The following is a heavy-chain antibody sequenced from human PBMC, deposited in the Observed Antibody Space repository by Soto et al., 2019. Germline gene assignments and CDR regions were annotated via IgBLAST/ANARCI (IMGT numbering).Heavy chain of an antibody. CDR2: IYHSGST. V-gene: IGHV4-30-2*01. J-gene: IGHJ6*02. Sequence: ASETLSLTCAVSGGSISSGGYSWSWIRQPPGKGLEWIGYIYHSGSTYYNPSLKSRVTISVDRSKNQFSLRLSSVTAADTAVYYCARVLAMDYGDYAPGSDYYYYGMDVWGQGTTVTVSS. CDR1: GGSISSGGYS. D-gene: IGHD4-17*01. CDR3: ARVLAMDYGDYAPGSDYYYYGMDV.